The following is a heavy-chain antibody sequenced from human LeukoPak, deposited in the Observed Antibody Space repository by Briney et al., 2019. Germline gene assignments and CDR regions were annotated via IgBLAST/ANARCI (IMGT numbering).Heavy chain of an antibody. J-gene: IGHJ6*03. CDR2: IRSKAYGGTT. V-gene: IGHV3-49*03. D-gene: IGHD6-19*01. Sequence: GGSLRLSCTASGFTFGDYAMSWFRQAPGKGLEWVGFIRSKAYGGTTEYAASVKGRFTISRDDSKSIAYLQMNSLKTEDTAVYYCTRDQRYSSGWYPLPYYYYYYMDVWGKGTTVTVSS. CDR3: TRDQRYSSGWYPLPYYYYYYMDV. CDR1: GFTFGDYA.